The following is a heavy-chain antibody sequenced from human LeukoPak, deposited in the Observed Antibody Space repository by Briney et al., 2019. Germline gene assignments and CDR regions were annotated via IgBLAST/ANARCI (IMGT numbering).Heavy chain of an antibody. CDR3: ARDDLTMVRGVSGTLGY. CDR1: GYTFTSYA. CDR2: INAGNGNT. D-gene: IGHD3-10*01. J-gene: IGHJ4*02. V-gene: IGHV1-3*01. Sequence: ASVKVSCKASGYTFTSYAMHWVRQAPGQRLEWMGWINAGNGNTKYSQKFQGRVTITRDTSASTAYMELSSLRSEDTAVYYCARDDLTMVRGVSGTLGYWGQGTLVTV.